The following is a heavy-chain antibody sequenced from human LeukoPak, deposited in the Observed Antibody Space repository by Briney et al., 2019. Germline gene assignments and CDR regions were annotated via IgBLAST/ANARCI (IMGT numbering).Heavy chain of an antibody. CDR3: ARSTVTTGTDY. V-gene: IGHV4-34*01. CDR1: GGSFSGYY. D-gene: IGHD4-17*01. J-gene: IGHJ4*02. CDR2: INHSGST. Sequence: SETLSLTCAVYGGSFSGYYWSWIRQPPGKGLEWIGEINHSGSTNYNPSLKSRVTISVDTSKNQFSLKLSSVTAADTAVYYCARSTVTTGTDYWGQGTLVTVPS.